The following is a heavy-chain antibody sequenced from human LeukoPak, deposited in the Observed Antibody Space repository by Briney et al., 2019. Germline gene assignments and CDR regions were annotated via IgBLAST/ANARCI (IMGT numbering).Heavy chain of an antibody. CDR1: GFTFSSYW. Sequence: GGSLRLSCAASGFTFSSYWMSWVRQAPGEGLEWVANIKQDGSEKSYVDSVKGRFATSRDNAQNSLYLHMNSLRAEDTAVYFCARDMTGYCTSSSCFGGLCDYWGQGTLVTVSS. CDR2: IKQDGSEK. CDR3: ARDMTGYCTSSSCFGGLCDY. V-gene: IGHV3-7*01. D-gene: IGHD2-2*01. J-gene: IGHJ4*02.